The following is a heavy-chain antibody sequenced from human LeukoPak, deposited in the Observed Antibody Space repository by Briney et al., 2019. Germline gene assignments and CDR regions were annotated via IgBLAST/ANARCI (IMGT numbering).Heavy chain of an antibody. CDR1: GGSLSNYY. D-gene: IGHD1-26*01. Sequence: SETLSLTCAVYGGSLSNYYWIWIRQPPGKGLEWIGEINHSGRTHYNPSLKSRVTISIDTSKNQFSLELSSVTAADTAVYYCAIEAIVGAPRGDYWGQGTLVTVSS. CDR3: AIEAIVGAPRGDY. J-gene: IGHJ4*02. CDR2: INHSGRT. V-gene: IGHV4-34*01.